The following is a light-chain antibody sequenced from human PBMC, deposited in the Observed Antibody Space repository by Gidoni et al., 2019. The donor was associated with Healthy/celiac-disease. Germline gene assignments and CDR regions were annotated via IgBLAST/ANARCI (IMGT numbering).Light chain of an antibody. CDR2: LGS. V-gene: IGKV2-28*01. CDR1: QNLLHSNGYNY. J-gene: IGKJ1*01. CDR3: MQALQRGT. Sequence: DIVMTQSPLSLPVTPGAPASIPCRSSQNLLHSNGYNYLDWYLQKPGQSPQLLIYLGSNRASGVPDRFSGSGSGTDFTLKISRVEAEDVGVYYCMQALQRGTFGQGTKVEIK.